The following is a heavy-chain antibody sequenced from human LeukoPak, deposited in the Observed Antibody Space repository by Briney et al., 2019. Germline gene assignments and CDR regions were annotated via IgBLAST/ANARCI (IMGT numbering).Heavy chain of an antibody. CDR2: VSYDGSNI. V-gene: IGHV3-30*04. CDR1: GFTFSDYA. D-gene: IGHD2-2*01. J-gene: IGHJ4*02. CDR3: ARDPRAYCSSTSCYAFDY. Sequence: GRSLRLSCAASGFTFSDYALHWVRQASGKGLEWVAVVSYDGSNIYCADSVKGRFTISRDNSKNTLYLQMNSLRAEDTAVYYCARDPRAYCSSTSCYAFDYWGQGTLVTVSS.